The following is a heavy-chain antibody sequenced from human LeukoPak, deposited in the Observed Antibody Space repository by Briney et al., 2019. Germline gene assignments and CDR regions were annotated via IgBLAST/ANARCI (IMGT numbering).Heavy chain of an antibody. V-gene: IGHV3-48*02. D-gene: IGHD3-22*01. Sequence: GGSLRLSCAASGFIFSSYNINWVRQAPGKGLEWISHIAASGSATYYADSVKGRFTISRDNAKSSVYLQMDSLRDEDTAVYFCVRSSSGYTHWGRGTLVTVSS. J-gene: IGHJ4*02. CDR1: GFIFSSYN. CDR3: VRSSSGYTH. CDR2: IAASGSAT.